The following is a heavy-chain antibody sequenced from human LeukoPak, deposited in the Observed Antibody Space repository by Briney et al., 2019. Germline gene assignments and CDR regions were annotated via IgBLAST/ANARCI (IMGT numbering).Heavy chain of an antibody. J-gene: IGHJ4*02. V-gene: IGHV4-4*07. D-gene: IGHD1-26*01. CDR1: GGSISSYY. Sequence: PSETLSLTCTVSGGSISSYYWSWTRQPAGKGLEWIGRIYTSGSTNYNPSLKSRVTMSVDTSKNQFSLKLSSVTAADTAVYYCARGWMGGGVGAIGVIDYWGQGTLVTVSS. CDR3: ARGWMGGGVGAIGVIDY. CDR2: IYTSGST.